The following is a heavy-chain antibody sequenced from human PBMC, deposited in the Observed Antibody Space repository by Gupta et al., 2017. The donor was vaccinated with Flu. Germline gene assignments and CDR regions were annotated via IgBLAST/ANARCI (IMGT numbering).Heavy chain of an antibody. CDR3: AKGVVVITYYCYGMDV. Sequence: EVQLLASGGGLLQPGGSLRLSCAASGFTFRSYARRCVRQSPGKGREWVSAISGSGGSTYYADSEKGRFTISRDNSKNTLYLQMNSMRAEDTAVYYCAKGVVVITYYCYGMDVWGQGTTVTVSS. CDR1: GFTFRSYA. V-gene: IGHV3-23*01. CDR2: ISGSGGST. J-gene: IGHJ6*02. D-gene: IGHD3-22*01.